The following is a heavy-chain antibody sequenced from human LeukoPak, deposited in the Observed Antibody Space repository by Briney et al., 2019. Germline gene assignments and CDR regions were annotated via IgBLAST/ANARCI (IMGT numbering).Heavy chain of an antibody. V-gene: IGHV4-39*01. CDR1: GGSISSSSYY. CDR2: IYYSGST. D-gene: IGHD5-18*01. Sequence: PSETLSLTCTVSGGSISSSSYYWGWIRQPPGKGLEWIGSIYYSGSTYYNPSLKSRVTISVDTSENQFSLKLSSVTAADTAVYYCARLEYSYGYLRGNYWGQGTLVTVSS. J-gene: IGHJ4*02. CDR3: ARLEYSYGYLRGNY.